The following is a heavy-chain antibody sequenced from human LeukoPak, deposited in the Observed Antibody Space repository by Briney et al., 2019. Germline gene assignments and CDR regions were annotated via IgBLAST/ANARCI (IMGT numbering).Heavy chain of an antibody. J-gene: IGHJ4*02. D-gene: IGHD1-1*01. V-gene: IGHV3-48*03. CDR3: ARDWGSGTTGNEFDY. CDR1: GFTFSNYE. CDR2: ISESGSLI. Sequence: GGSLRLSCAASGFTFSNYEMNWVRQAPGKGLEWVAYISESGSLIYYADSVMGRFTISRDNSKNSLFLQMSSLRAEDTAVYYCARDWGSGTTGNEFDYWGQGTLVSVSS.